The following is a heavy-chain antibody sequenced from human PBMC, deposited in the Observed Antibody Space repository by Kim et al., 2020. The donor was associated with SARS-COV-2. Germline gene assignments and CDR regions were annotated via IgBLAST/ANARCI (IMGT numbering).Heavy chain of an antibody. J-gene: IGHJ6*02. CDR2: ISSSGSTI. CDR1: GFTFSSYE. V-gene: IGHV3-48*03. D-gene: IGHD3-22*01. Sequence: GGSLRLSCAASGFTFSSYEMNWVRQAPGKGLEWVSYISSSGSTIYYADSVKGRFTISRDNAKNSLYLQMNSLRAEDTAVYYCAREETKTRITMIVKDYGMDVWGQGTTVTVSS. CDR3: AREETKTRITMIVKDYGMDV.